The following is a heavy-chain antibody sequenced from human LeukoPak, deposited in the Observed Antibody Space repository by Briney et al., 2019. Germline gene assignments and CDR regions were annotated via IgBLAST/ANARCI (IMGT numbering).Heavy chain of an antibody. CDR1: GLTFSNAW. D-gene: IGHD5-12*01. CDR2: IKSKTDGGTT. J-gene: IGHJ4*02. V-gene: IGHV3-15*01. Sequence: GGSLRLSCAASGLTFSNAWMSWVRQAPGKGLEWVSRIKSKTDGGTTDYAAPVKGRFTISRDDSKNTLYLQMNSLKTEDTAVYYCTYIRGYSGYDGGFYYFDYWGQGTLVTVSS. CDR3: TYIRGYSGYDGGFYYFDY.